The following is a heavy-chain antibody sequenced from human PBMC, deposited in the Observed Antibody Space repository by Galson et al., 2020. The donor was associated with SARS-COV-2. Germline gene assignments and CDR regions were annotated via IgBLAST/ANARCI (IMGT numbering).Heavy chain of an antibody. J-gene: IGHJ3*01. CDR1: GGSIGSFY. CDR3: ARAYDILTLDAFDF. D-gene: IGHD3-9*01. Sequence: ASETLSLTCSVSGGSIGSFYWSWLRQSPGKGLEWIAYIFYTGNTKYNPSLKSRSTISVDTSKNQFSLKLNSVTAADTAVYYCARAYDILTLDAFDFWGQGTMVTVSS. CDR2: IFYTGNT. V-gene: IGHV4-59*01.